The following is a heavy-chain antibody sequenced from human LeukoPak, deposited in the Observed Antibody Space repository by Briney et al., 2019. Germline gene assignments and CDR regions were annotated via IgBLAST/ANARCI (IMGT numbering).Heavy chain of an antibody. CDR1: GGTFSSYA. V-gene: IGHV1-69*13. Sequence: SVKVSCKASGGTFSSYAISWVRQAPGQGLEWVGGIILIFGTANYAQKFQGRVTITADESTSTAYMELSSLRSEDTAVYYCARVETYYYDSSAPDDAFDIWGQGTMVTVSS. D-gene: IGHD3-22*01. CDR2: IILIFGTA. CDR3: ARVETYYYDSSAPDDAFDI. J-gene: IGHJ3*02.